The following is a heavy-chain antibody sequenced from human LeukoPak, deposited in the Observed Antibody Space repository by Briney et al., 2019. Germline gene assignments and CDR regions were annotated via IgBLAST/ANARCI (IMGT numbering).Heavy chain of an antibody. V-gene: IGHV4-34*01. CDR2: INHSGST. Sequence: SETLSLTCAVYGRSFSGYYWSWIRQPPGKGLEWIGEINHSGSTNYNPSLKSRVTISVDTSKNQFSLKLSSVTAADTAVYYCARRLIDYTQRGFDPWGQGTLVTVSS. D-gene: IGHD4-11*01. CDR1: GRSFSGYY. CDR3: ARRLIDYTQRGFDP. J-gene: IGHJ5*02.